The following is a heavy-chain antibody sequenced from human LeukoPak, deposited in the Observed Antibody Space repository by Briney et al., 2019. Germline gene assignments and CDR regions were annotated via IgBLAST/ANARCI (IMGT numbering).Heavy chain of an antibody. V-gene: IGHV4-59*01. Sequence: SETLSLTCTVSGGSLSSYYWSWIRQPPGKGLEWIGYIYYSGSTNYNPSLKSRVTISVDTSKNQFSLKLSSVTAADTAVYYCARGYYYDSSGYYPLDYWGQGTLVTVSS. CDR3: ARGYYYDSSGYYPLDY. CDR1: GGSLSSYY. CDR2: IYYSGST. D-gene: IGHD3-22*01. J-gene: IGHJ4*02.